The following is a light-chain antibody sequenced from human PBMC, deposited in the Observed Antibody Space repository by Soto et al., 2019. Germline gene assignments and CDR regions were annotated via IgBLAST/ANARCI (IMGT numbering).Light chain of an antibody. CDR2: GAS. CDR1: QSVSNSY. J-gene: IGKJ1*01. V-gene: IGKV3-20*01. Sequence: EIVLTQYPGTLSLSPGERATLSCRASQSVSNSYLAWYQQKLGQAPRLLIYGASTRAPGIPDRFSGSGSGTDFTLTISRLEPEYFALYYCQQYGSSARTFGQGTNVEIK. CDR3: QQYGSSART.